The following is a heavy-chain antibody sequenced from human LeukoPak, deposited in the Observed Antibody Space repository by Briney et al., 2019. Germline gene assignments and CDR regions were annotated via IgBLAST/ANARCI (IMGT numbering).Heavy chain of an antibody. CDR3: ARRNKGYYYDSSGSKGIDYFDY. CDR2: IYYSGST. Sequence: SETLSLTCTVSGGSISSSSYYWGWIRQPPGKGLEWIGSIYYSGSTYYNPSLKSRVTISVDTSKNQFSLKLSSVTAADTAVYYCARRNKGYYYDSSGSKGIDYFDYWGQGTLVTVSS. J-gene: IGHJ4*02. D-gene: IGHD3-22*01. CDR1: GGSISSSSYY. V-gene: IGHV4-39*01.